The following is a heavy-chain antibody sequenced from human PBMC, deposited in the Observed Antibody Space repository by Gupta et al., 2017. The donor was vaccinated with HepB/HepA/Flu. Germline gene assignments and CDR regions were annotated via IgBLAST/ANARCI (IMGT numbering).Heavy chain of an antibody. Sequence: QVQLQQWGAGLLKPSETLSLTCAVYGGSFSGYYWSWIRQPPGKGLEWTGEINHSGSTTYNPSLKSRITISVDTSKNQFSLNLNSVTAADTAVYYCARGLAGRSSSWYDYWGQGTLVTVSS. J-gene: IGHJ4*02. D-gene: IGHD6-13*01. CDR3: ARGLAGRSSSWYDY. CDR1: GGSFSGYY. CDR2: INHSGST. V-gene: IGHV4-34*02.